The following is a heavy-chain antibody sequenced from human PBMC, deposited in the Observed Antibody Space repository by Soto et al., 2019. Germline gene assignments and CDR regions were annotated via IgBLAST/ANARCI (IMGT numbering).Heavy chain of an antibody. J-gene: IGHJ4*02. CDR3: ARDGTTLTFDC. Sequence: VGSLRLSCAGSGFTFSSYEMNWVRQAPGKGLEWVSYISSSGSTIYYADSVKGRFTISRDNAKNSLYLQMNSLRAEDTAVYYCARDGTTLTFDCWGQGTLVTVSS. V-gene: IGHV3-48*03. CDR1: GFTFSSYE. D-gene: IGHD4-4*01. CDR2: ISSSGSTI.